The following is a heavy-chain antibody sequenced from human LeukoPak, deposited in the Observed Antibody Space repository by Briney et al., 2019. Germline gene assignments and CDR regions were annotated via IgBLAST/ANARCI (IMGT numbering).Heavy chain of an antibody. V-gene: IGHV4-34*12. Sequence: PSETLSLTCAVHGGAFSGKYWSWIRQPPGKGLEWIGEIIPSGSTSYNPSLKSRVTTSLNTSKNQFSLKLISVTAADTAVYYCASGVYRSRMSTWGQGTLVTVSS. CDR1: GGAFSGKY. CDR3: ASGVYRSRMST. J-gene: IGHJ4*02. D-gene: IGHD6-13*01. CDR2: IIPSGST.